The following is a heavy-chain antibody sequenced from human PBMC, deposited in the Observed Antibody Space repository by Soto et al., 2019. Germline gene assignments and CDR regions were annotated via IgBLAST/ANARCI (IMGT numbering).Heavy chain of an antibody. CDR2: ISDSGGST. CDR1: GFTFDNYA. Sequence: EVQLLQSGGGLIQPGGSLRLSCAASGFTFDNYAMNWVRQAPGKGLEWVSIISDSGGSTYYTDSVKGRFTISRDNSKTTRYLKRNSPRDTDTAVYPCVNDLGGGVGVFDIWGQGTMVVVSS. CDR3: VNDLGGGVGVFDI. D-gene: IGHD3-10*01. J-gene: IGHJ3*02. V-gene: IGHV3-23*01.